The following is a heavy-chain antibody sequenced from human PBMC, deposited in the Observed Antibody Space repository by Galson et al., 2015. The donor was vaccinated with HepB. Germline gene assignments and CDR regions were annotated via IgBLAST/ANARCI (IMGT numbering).Heavy chain of an antibody. D-gene: IGHD1-20*01. CDR1: GFSLSNARMG. CDR3: ARILFRGLFLGWARGITGTSVGD. CDR2: IFSNDEK. J-gene: IGHJ4*02. V-gene: IGHV2-26*01. Sequence: PALVKPTQPLTLTCTVSGFSLSNARMGVSWIRQPPGKALEWLAHIFSNDEKSYSTSLKSRLTISKDTSKSQVVLTMTNMDPVDTATYYCARILFRGLFLGWARGITGTSVGDWGQGTLVTVSS.